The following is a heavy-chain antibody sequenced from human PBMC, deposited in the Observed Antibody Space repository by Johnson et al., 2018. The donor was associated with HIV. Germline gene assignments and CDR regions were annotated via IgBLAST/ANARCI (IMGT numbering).Heavy chain of an antibody. CDR3: ARDLPYCSGGLCQTDAFDI. CDR1: GFTFSSYA. J-gene: IGHJ3*02. D-gene: IGHD2-8*02. V-gene: IGHV3-7*03. Sequence: VLLVESGGGLVQPGGSLRLSCAASGFTFSSYAMHWVRQAPGKGLEWVANIKHDGSEEYYVASVRGRFTISRDNAKNSLYLQMNSLRVEDTAVYFCARDLPYCSGGLCQTDAFDIWGQGTMVTASS. CDR2: IKHDGSEE.